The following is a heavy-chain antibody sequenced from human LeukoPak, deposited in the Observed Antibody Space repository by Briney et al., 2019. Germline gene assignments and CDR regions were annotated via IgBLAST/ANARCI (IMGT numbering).Heavy chain of an antibody. CDR3: ARAGNYFEINGYGWFDP. D-gene: IGHD3-22*01. CDR2: IYHSGST. Sequence: SETLSLTCAVSGGSLSSGSYSWSWIRQPPGKGLEWIGYIYHSGSTHYNPSLNSRVIISVDRSNNQFSLKLTSVTAADTAVYYCARAGNYFEINGYGWFDPWGQGTLVTVSS. CDR1: GGSLSSGSYS. J-gene: IGHJ5*02. V-gene: IGHV4-30-2*01.